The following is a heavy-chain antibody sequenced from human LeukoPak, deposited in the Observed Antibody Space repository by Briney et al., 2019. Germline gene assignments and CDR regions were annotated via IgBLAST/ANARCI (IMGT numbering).Heavy chain of an antibody. J-gene: IGHJ4*02. CDR2: IYNSGNT. D-gene: IGHD2-2*01. CDR3: ARRCSSTSCPLGY. V-gene: IGHV4-30-4*07. CDR1: GGSISSGDYS. Sequence: SETLSLTCAVSGGSISSGDYSWSWIRQPPGEGLEWIGFIYNSGNTYYNPSLKSRVTISVDTSKNQFSLKLSSVTAADTAVYYCARRCSSTSCPLGYWGQGTLVTVSS.